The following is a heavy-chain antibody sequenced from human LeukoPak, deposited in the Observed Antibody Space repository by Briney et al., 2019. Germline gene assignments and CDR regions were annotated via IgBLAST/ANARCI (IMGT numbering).Heavy chain of an antibody. Sequence: QPGRSLRLSCAASGFTFSSYGMHWVRQAPGKGLEWVAVIWYDGSNKYYADSVKGRFTISRDNSKNTLYLQMNSLRAEDTAVYYCARDSPDSSSWYYYYGMDVWGQGTTVTVSS. CDR1: GFTFSSYG. V-gene: IGHV3-33*01. CDR3: ARDSPDSSSWYYYYGMDV. D-gene: IGHD6-13*01. J-gene: IGHJ6*02. CDR2: IWYDGSNK.